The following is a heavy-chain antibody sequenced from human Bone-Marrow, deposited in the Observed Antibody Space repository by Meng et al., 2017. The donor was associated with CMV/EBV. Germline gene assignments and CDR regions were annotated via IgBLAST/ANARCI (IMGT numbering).Heavy chain of an antibody. CDR1: GGSFSGYY. D-gene: IGHD6-19*01. CDR3: ASGPQWLAPVDY. CDR2: INHSGST. J-gene: IGHJ4*02. V-gene: IGHV4-34*01. Sequence: SETLSLTCAVYGGSFSGYYWSWIRQPPGKGLEWIGEINHSGSTNYNPSLKSRIAISVHTSKTQFSRKMSSVTAAESAVYNCASGPQWLAPVDYWGQGTLVTVSS.